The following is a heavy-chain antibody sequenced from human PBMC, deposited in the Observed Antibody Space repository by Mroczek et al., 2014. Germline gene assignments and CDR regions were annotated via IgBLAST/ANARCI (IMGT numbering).Heavy chain of an antibody. Sequence: QVQLVQSGAEVKKPGASVKVSCKASGYTFTGYYMHWVRQAPGQGLEWMGWINPNSGGTNYAQKFQGRVTMTRDTSISTAYMELSRLRSDDTAVYYCARRPHVLRFLEWLSGFDPWGQGTLVTVSS. CDR3: ARRPHVLRFLEWLSGFDP. D-gene: IGHD3-3*01. CDR1: GYTFTGYY. CDR2: INPNSGGT. J-gene: IGHJ5*02. V-gene: IGHV1-2*02.